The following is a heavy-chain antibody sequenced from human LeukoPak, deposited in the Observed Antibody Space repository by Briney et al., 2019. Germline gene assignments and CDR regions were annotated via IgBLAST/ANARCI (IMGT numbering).Heavy chain of an antibody. CDR1: GFTFSSYG. V-gene: IGHV3-30*18. Sequence: GGSLRLSCAASGFTFSSYGMHWVRQAPGKGLEWVAVISYDGSNKYYADSVKGRFTISRDNSKNTLYLQMNSLRAEDTAVYYCAKDSVGYCSSTSCFDSAMDVWGKGTTVTVS. CDR3: AKDSVGYCSSTSCFDSAMDV. J-gene: IGHJ6*04. CDR2: ISYDGSNK. D-gene: IGHD2-2*01.